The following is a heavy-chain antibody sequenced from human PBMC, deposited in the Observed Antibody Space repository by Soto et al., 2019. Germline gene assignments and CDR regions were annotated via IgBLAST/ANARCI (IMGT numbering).Heavy chain of an antibody. D-gene: IGHD2-15*01. V-gene: IGHV1-69*02. CDR1: GGTFSSYT. CDR3: AREWEYCSGGSCRLYYYYYMDV. CDR2: IIPILGIA. Sequence: QVQLAQSGAEVKKPGSSVKVSCKASGGTFSSYTISWVRQAPGQGLEWMGRIIPILGIANYAQKFQGRVTITADKSTSTAYMELSSLRSEDTAVYYCAREWEYCSGGSCRLYYYYYMDVWGKGTTVTVSS. J-gene: IGHJ6*03.